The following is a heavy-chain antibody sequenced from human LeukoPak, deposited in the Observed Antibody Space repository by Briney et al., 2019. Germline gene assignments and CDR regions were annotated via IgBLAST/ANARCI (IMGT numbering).Heavy chain of an antibody. V-gene: IGHV4-59*01. CDR1: GGSISSYY. Sequence: SETLSLTCTVSGGSISSYYWSWIRQPPGKGLEWIGYTYYSGNTNYNPSLKSRVTISVDTSKNQFSLKLSSVTAADTAVYHCARDGPTGDSDYWGQGTLVTVSS. CDR2: TYYSGNT. J-gene: IGHJ4*02. D-gene: IGHD7-27*01. CDR3: ARDGPTGDSDY.